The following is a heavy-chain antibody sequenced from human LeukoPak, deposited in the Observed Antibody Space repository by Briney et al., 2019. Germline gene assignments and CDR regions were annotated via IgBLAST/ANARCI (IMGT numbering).Heavy chain of an antibody. CDR1: GDSVSSNSAA. V-gene: IGHV6-1*01. CDR3: ARDPHIRAGFDY. D-gene: IGHD2-21*01. CDR2: TYYRSKRYN. Sequence: SRTLSLTSAISGDSVSSNSAAWKWTRQSPTRGIEWLGRTYYRSKRYNDNAVSVKSRITINPDTSKNQFSLQLNSVTPEDTSVYYCARDPHIRAGFDYWGQGTLVTVSS. J-gene: IGHJ4*02.